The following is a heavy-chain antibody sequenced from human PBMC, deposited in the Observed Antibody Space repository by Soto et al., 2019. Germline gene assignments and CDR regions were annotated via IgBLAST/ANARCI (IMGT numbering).Heavy chain of an antibody. J-gene: IGHJ6*02. CDR1: GFTFSNYY. CDR2: ISSGSSTI. Sequence: PGGSLRLSCAASGFTFSNYYMNWVRQAPGKGLEWVSYISSGSSTIYYADSVQGRFSISRDNAKSSLYLQMNSLRDEDTAVYYCARRYSSSSRTMDVWGQGTTVTVSS. V-gene: IGHV3-48*02. CDR3: ARRYSSSSRTMDV. D-gene: IGHD6-13*01.